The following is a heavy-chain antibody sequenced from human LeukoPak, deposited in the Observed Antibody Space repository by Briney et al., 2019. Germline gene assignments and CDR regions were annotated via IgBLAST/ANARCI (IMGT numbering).Heavy chain of an antibody. D-gene: IGHD3-16*01. J-gene: IGHJ4*02. Sequence: PSETLSLTCTVSGGSINSYYWSWIRQPAGKGLEWIGRSYTSGSPNYNPSLKGRVTMSVDTSKNQFSLKLSSVTAADTAVYYCARSGGSGFQLDNWGQGTLVTVSS. CDR3: ARSGGSGFQLDN. CDR1: GGSINSYY. CDR2: SYTSGSP. V-gene: IGHV4-4*07.